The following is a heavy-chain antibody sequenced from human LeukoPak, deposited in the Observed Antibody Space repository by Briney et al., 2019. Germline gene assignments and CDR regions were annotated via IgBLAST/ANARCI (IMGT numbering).Heavy chain of an antibody. D-gene: IGHD1-26*01. V-gene: IGHV3-7*05. Sequence: PGGSLRLSCAASAFTFRTYWMSWVRQAPGKGLEWVAMIKPDGSEKYYVDPVKGLFTISRDNAKNSLYLQMTSLRAEDTAVYYCTRDASGDTNSGPRMDVWGQGTTVTVSS. J-gene: IGHJ6*02. CDR3: TRDASGDTNSGPRMDV. CDR1: AFTFRTYW. CDR2: IKPDGSEK.